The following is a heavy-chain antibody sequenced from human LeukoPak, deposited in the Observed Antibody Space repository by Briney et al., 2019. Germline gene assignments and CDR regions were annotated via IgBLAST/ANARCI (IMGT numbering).Heavy chain of an antibody. V-gene: IGHV1-2*04. CDR3: ARDYYYDSSGYARD. CDR1: GYTFTGYY. D-gene: IGHD3-22*01. J-gene: IGHJ4*02. Sequence: ASVKVSCKASGYTFTGYYMHWVRQAPGQGLEWMGWINPNSGGTNYAQKFQGWVTMTRDTSISTAYMELSRLRSDDTAVYYCARDYYYDSSGYARDWGQGTLVTVSS. CDR2: INPNSGGT.